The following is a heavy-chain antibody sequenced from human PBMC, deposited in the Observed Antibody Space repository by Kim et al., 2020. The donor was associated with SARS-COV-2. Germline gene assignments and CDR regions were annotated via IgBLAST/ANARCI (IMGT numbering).Heavy chain of an antibody. Sequence: GESLKISCKGSGYSFTNYWISWVRQVPGKGLEWMGRIDPSDSYTNYSPSFQGHITVSADKSTTTAYLQWTSLKASDTAIYFCARRGLGNYHFFDIWGQGTLVTVSS. CDR3: ARRGLGNYHFFDI. CDR1: GYSFTNYW. V-gene: IGHV5-10-1*01. D-gene: IGHD1-7*01. J-gene: IGHJ4*02. CDR2: IDPSDSYT.